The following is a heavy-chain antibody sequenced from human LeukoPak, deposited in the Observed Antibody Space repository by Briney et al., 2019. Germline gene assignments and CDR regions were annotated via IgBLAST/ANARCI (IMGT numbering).Heavy chain of an antibody. D-gene: IGHD4-17*01. J-gene: IGHJ4*02. CDR3: TRVPYGDYWSSDY. CDR2: IRYDGSNK. V-gene: IGHV3-30*02. Sequence: GGSLRLSCAASGFTFSSYGMHWVRQAPGKGLEWVAFIRYDGSNKYYADSVKGRFTISRDNAKNSVYLQMNSLRAEDTAIYYCTRVPYGDYWSSDYWGQGTLVTVSS. CDR1: GFTFSSYG.